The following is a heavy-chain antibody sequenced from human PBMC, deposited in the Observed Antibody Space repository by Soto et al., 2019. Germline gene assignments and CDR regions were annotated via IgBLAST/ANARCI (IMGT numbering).Heavy chain of an antibody. V-gene: IGHV3-21*01. CDR1: GFTFSSST. D-gene: IGHD4-17*01. J-gene: IGHJ4*02. CDR3: ASGSYGENSD. Sequence: PGGSLRLSCAASGFTFSSSTMNWVRQAPGKGLEWVSSISSDSVWIYYAASVKGRFTISRDNAKNSLFLQMSSLRAEDTAVYYCASGSYGENSDWGQGTLVTVSS. CDR2: ISSDSVWI.